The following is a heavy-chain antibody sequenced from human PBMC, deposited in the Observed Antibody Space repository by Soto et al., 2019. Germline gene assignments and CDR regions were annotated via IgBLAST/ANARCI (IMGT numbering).Heavy chain of an antibody. Sequence: GAPVKVSCKASGYTFTGYYMHWVRQAPGQGLEWMGWINPNSGGTKYAQKFQGWVTMTRDTSTSTTYMNLSRLRSDDTAVYYCARGVGSSSWYYYYGLDVWGQGTKVTVSS. J-gene: IGHJ6*02. CDR1: GYTFTGYY. D-gene: IGHD6-13*01. CDR2: INPNSGGT. CDR3: ARGVGSSSWYYYYGLDV. V-gene: IGHV1-2*04.